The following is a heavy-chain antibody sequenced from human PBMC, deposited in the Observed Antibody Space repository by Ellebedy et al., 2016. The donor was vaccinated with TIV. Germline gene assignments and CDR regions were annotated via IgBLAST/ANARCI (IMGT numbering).Heavy chain of an antibody. Sequence: PGGSLRLSCVASGFTFSYYGIHWVRQAPGTGLEWVAFIRYDGVKIYYADSVKVRFTISRDNSKNSLFLEMNSLRTEDTARYYCAKLGPSVGATSPDFWGQGTLVTVSS. J-gene: IGHJ4*02. CDR1: GFTFSYYG. D-gene: IGHD1-26*01. CDR2: IRYDGVKI. V-gene: IGHV3-30*02. CDR3: AKLGPSVGATSPDF.